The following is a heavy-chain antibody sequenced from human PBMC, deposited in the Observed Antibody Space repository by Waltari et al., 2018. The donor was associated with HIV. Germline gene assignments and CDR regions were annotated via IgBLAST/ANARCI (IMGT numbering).Heavy chain of an antibody. Sequence: EVPLVESGGGLVKPGGSLRRSCAAIGSSFSVAWFSWVRKAPGKGLEWVGRIKSKGDGGTVDSGAPVRGRFVISRDDAINTIYLQMTSLKIEDTAVYYCAGDFAATNAYDTWGQGTVVTVSS. CDR2: IKSKGDGGTV. V-gene: IGHV3-15*01. J-gene: IGHJ3*02. D-gene: IGHD4-17*01. CDR3: AGDFAATNAYDT. CDR1: GSSFSVAW.